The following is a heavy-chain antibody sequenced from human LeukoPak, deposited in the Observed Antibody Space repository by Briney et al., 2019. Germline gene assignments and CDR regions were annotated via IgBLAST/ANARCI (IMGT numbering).Heavy chain of an antibody. J-gene: IGHJ4*02. CDR3: AHIKATYYFDY. V-gene: IGHV2-5*02. CDR2: IYWDDDK. D-gene: IGHD1-1*01. CDR1: GFSLSTRGVG. Sequence: SGPTLVRPTQTLTLTCTFSGFSLSTRGVGVGWIRQPPGKALEWLALIYWDDDKRYSPSLKSRLTITKDTSKNQVVLTMTNMDPVDTATYYCAHIKATYYFDYWGQGTLVTASS.